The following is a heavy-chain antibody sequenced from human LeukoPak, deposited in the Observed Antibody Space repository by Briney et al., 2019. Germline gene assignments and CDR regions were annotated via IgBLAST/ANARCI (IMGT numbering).Heavy chain of an antibody. V-gene: IGHV3-53*01. Sequence: PGGSLRLSCAASGFTVSSSYMSWVRQAPGKGLEWVSVIYSGGSTYYADSVKGRFTISRDNSKNTLYLQMNSLRAEDTAVYYCARDGSVVGATWRYFDYWGQGTLVTVSS. J-gene: IGHJ4*02. D-gene: IGHD1-26*01. CDR1: GFTVSSSY. CDR2: IYSGGST. CDR3: ARDGSVVGATWRYFDY.